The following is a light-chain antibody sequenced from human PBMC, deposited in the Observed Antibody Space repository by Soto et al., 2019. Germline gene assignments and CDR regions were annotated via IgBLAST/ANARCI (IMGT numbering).Light chain of an antibody. CDR1: QSVSSN. CDR3: QQYNNWPFYT. V-gene: IGKV3-15*01. Sequence: EIVMTQSPATLSESPGERATLSCRASQSVSSNLAWYQQKPGQAPRLLIYGASTRATGIPARFSGSGSGTEFTLTISSLQSEDFAVYYCQQYNNWPFYTFGQGTKLEIK. J-gene: IGKJ2*01. CDR2: GAS.